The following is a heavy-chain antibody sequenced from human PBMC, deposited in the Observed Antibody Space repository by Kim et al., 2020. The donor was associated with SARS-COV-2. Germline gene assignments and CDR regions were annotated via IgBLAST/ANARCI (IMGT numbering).Heavy chain of an antibody. CDR1: GYTFTSYA. CDR2: INTNTGNP. Sequence: ASVKVSCKASGYTFTSYAMNWVRQAPGQGLEWMGWINTNTGNPTYAQGFTGRFVFSLDTSVSTAYLQISSLKAEDTAVYYCARALRVLRYFDWTQRYWGQGTLVTVSS. J-gene: IGHJ4*02. V-gene: IGHV7-4-1*02. D-gene: IGHD3-9*01. CDR3: ARALRVLRYFDWTQRY.